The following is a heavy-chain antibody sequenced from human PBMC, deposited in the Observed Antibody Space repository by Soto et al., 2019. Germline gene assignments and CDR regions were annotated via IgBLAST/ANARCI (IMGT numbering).Heavy chain of an antibody. J-gene: IGHJ6*02. D-gene: IGHD2-2*01. V-gene: IGHV3-30-3*01. CDR3: ARELPPRSTSSLGLDYYGMDV. Sequence: GGSLRLSCAASGFTFSSYAMHWVRQAPGKGLEWVAVISYDGSNKYYADSVKGRFTISRDKSKNTLYLQMNSLRAEDTAVYYCARELPPRSTSSLGLDYYGMDVWGQGTTVTVSS. CDR2: ISYDGSNK. CDR1: GFTFSSYA.